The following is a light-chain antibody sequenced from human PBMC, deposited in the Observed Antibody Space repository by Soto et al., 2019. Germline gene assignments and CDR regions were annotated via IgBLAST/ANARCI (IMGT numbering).Light chain of an antibody. V-gene: IGKV3-11*01. CDR3: QQRSRT. J-gene: IGKJ4*01. CDR2: DAS. CDR1: ESVSRY. Sequence: EIVLTQSPATLSLSPGETATLSCRASESVSRYLAWYRQKPGQAPRLLIYDASHRATGIPTRFSGSGSGTDFTLTISSLEPDDFAVYYCQQRSRTFGGGTKVEI.